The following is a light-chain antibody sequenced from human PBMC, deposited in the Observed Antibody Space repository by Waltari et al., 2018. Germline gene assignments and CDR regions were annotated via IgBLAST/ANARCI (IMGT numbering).Light chain of an antibody. CDR1: NIVRKS. Sequence: SYVLTQPPSVSVAPGQTAPITCGGDNIVRKSLHWYQQKPGKAPVLVVFNDDDRPSEIPERFSGSNSGNTATLTISRVEVGDEADYYCQVWDRNIDHAWVFGIGTKVTVL. V-gene: IGLV3-21*02. CDR3: QVWDRNIDHAWV. J-gene: IGLJ1*01. CDR2: NDD.